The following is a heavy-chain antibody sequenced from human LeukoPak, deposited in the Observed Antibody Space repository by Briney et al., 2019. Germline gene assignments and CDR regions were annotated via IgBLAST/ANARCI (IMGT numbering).Heavy chain of an antibody. CDR1: GFTFSSYG. Sequence: PGGSLRLSCAASGFTFSSYGMSWVRQAPGKGLEWVSAISGSGGSTYYADPVKGRFTISRDNSKNTLYLQMNSLRAEDTAVYYCAKGFRYCSGGSCYSGAFDIWGQGTMVTVSS. CDR3: AKGFRYCSGGSCYSGAFDI. CDR2: ISGSGGST. V-gene: IGHV3-23*01. J-gene: IGHJ3*02. D-gene: IGHD2-15*01.